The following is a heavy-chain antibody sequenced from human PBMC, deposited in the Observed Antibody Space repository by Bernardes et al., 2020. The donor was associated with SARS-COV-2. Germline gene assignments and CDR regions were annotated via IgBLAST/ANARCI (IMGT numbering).Heavy chain of an antibody. Sequence: GGSLRLSCEASGFILSDYCMHWVRQVPGKGLVWVSRISVDGTTTSYADSVKGRFTVSRDKAKNTLYLQMNNLRVEDTAVYYCGKRAVTGSRWYFDLWGRGTLVTVSS. CDR3: GKRAVTGSRWYFDL. V-gene: IGHV3-74*01. CDR1: GFILSDYC. CDR2: ISVDGTTT. J-gene: IGHJ2*01. D-gene: IGHD6-19*01.